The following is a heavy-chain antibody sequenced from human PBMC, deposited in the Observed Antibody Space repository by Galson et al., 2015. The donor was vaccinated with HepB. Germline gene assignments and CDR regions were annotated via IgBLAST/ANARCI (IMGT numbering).Heavy chain of an antibody. D-gene: IGHD1-26*01. CDR1: GGSISSGGYY. CDR2: IYYSGST. V-gene: IGHV4-31*03. Sequence: QVQLQESGPGLVKPSETLSLTCTVSGGSISSGGYYWSWIRQHPGKGLEWIGYIYYSGSTYYNPSLKSRVTISVDTSKNQFSLKLSSVTAADTAVYYCARGKEWELPRGDAFDIWGQGTMVTVSS. CDR3: ARGKEWELPRGDAFDI. J-gene: IGHJ3*02.